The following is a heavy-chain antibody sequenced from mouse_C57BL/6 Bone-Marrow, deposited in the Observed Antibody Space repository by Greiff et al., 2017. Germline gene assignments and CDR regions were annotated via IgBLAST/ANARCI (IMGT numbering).Heavy chain of an antibody. J-gene: IGHJ3*01. D-gene: IGHD3-3*01. CDR3: AREGCCGFAY. CDR2: ISSGSSPI. CDR1: GFTFSDYG. Sequence: EVKLVESGGGLVKPGGSLKLSCAASGFTFSDYGMHWVRQAPEKGLEWVAYISSGSSPIYYADTVKGRFTISRDNAKNTLFLQMTSLRSEDTAMYYCAREGCCGFAYWGQGTLVTVSA. V-gene: IGHV5-17*01.